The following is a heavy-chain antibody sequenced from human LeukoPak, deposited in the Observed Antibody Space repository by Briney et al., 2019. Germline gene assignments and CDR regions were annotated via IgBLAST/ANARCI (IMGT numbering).Heavy chain of an antibody. V-gene: IGHV3-13*04. CDR2: IGTAGDT. Sequence: PGGSLRLSCAASGFTFSSYDTHWVRQATGKGLEWVSAIGTAGDTYYPGSVKGRFTISRENAKNSLYLQMNSLRAGDTAVYYCAREGYCSSTSCFQGMDVWGQGTTVTVSS. J-gene: IGHJ6*02. D-gene: IGHD2-2*01. CDR3: AREGYCSSTSCFQGMDV. CDR1: GFTFSSYD.